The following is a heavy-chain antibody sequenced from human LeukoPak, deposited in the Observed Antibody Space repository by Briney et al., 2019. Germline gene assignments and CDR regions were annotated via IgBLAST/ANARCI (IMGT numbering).Heavy chain of an antibody. Sequence: PSETLSLTCTVSGGSISSYYWSWIRQPPGKGLEWIGYIYYSGSTNYNPSLKSRVTISVDTSKNQFSLKLNSVTAADTAVYFCARTTEGGYTYDYFYYYYMDVWGKGTTVTISS. CDR1: GGSISSYY. CDR2: IYYSGST. D-gene: IGHD5-18*01. J-gene: IGHJ6*03. V-gene: IGHV4-59*01. CDR3: ARTTEGGYTYDYFYYYYMDV.